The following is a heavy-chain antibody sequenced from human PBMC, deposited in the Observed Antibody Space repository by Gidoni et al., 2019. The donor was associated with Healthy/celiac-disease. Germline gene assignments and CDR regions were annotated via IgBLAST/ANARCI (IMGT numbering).Heavy chain of an antibody. V-gene: IGHV3-64D*08. CDR2: ISSNGGST. D-gene: IGHD2-15*01. Sequence: EVQLVEPGGGLVQPGGSLRLSCSASGFTFSSSAMHWVRQAPGKGLEYVSAISSNGGSTYYADSVKGRFTISRDNSKNTLYLQMSSLRAEDTAVYYCVKAVFSDPADHQPSLVGVVVAAFDYWGQGTLVTVSS. CDR1: GFTFSSSA. CDR3: VKAVFSDPADHQPSLVGVVVAAFDY. J-gene: IGHJ4*02.